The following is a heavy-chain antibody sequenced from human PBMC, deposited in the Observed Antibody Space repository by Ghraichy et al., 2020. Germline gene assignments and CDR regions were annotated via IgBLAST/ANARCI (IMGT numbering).Heavy chain of an antibody. Sequence: SETLSLTCTVSGGSISSYYWSWIRQPPGKGLGWIGYIYYSGSTNYNPSLKSRVTISVDTSKNQFSLKLSSVTAADTAVYYCARVGPRENWFDPWGQGTLVTVSS. D-gene: IGHD3-16*01. V-gene: IGHV4-59*01. CDR3: ARVGPRENWFDP. CDR2: IYYSGST. J-gene: IGHJ5*02. CDR1: GGSISSYY.